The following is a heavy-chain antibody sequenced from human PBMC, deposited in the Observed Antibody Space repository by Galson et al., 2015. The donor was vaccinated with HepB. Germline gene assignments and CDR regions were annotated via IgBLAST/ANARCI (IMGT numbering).Heavy chain of an antibody. V-gene: IGHV2-5*02. D-gene: IGHD6-19*01. CDR1: GFSLSTSGVG. CDR3: AHRGVYSRGWYYFDY. Sequence: PALVKPTQTLTLTCTFSGFSLSTSGVGVGWIRQPPGKPLEWLALIYWDDDKSYSPSLKSRLTITKDTSKNQVVLTMTNMDPVDTGTYYCAHRGVYSRGWYYFDYWGQGTLVTVSS. J-gene: IGHJ4*02. CDR2: IYWDDDK.